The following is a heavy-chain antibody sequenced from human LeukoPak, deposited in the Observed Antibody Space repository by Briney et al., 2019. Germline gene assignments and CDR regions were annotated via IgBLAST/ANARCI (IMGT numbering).Heavy chain of an antibody. Sequence: SETLSLTCTVSGASTSSYYWSWIRQPPGEGLEWIGYISDSGTTIYNPSLKSRVTISVDTPKNQFSLRLNSVTAADTAVYYCASHAAVTIFVYWGQGTLVTVSS. D-gene: IGHD4-17*01. V-gene: IGHV4-59*08. CDR3: ASHAAVTIFVY. J-gene: IGHJ4*02. CDR2: ISDSGTT. CDR1: GASTSSYY.